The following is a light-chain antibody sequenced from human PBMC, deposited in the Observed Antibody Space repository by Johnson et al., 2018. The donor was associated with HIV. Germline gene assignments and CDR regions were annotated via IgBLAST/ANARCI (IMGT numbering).Light chain of an antibody. V-gene: IGLV1-51*01. Sequence: QSVLTQPPSVSAAPGQKVTISCSGSSSNIGNNYVSWYQQLPGTAPKLLIYETNKRPSEIPDRFSGSKSGTSATLGITGLQTGDEADYYCGTWDSSRSAHVFGTGTKVTVL. CDR2: ETN. J-gene: IGLJ1*01. CDR3: GTWDSSRSAHV. CDR1: SSNIGNNY.